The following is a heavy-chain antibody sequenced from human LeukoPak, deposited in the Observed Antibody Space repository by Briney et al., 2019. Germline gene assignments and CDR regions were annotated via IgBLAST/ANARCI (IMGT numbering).Heavy chain of an antibody. CDR1: GGSISSYH. CDR3: ARGNSGYDYAFDI. Sequence: PSETLSLTCPVSGGSISSYHWSWIRQPPGKGLQWIRFIYSSGSTNYNPSLKSRVTISLDTSKNQFSLRVSSVTSADTAVYYCARGNSGYDYAFDIWGQGTMVTVSS. V-gene: IGHV4-59*01. J-gene: IGHJ3*02. D-gene: IGHD5-12*01. CDR2: IYSSGST.